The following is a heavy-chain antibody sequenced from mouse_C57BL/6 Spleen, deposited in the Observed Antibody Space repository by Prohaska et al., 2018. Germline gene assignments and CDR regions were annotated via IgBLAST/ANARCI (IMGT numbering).Heavy chain of an antibody. J-gene: IGHJ4*01. CDR1: Y. CDR3: ARSSYAMHY. Sequence: YINWVKQRTGQGLEWIARIYTGSGNTYYNEKLKGKATLIAEESSSTVYMQLSSLTSEDSAVSFCARSSYAMHYLRQRTSVTVSS. V-gene: IGHV1-76*01. CDR2: IYTGSGNT.